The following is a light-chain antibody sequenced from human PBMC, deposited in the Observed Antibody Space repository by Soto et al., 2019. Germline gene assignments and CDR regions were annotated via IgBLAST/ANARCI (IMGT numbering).Light chain of an antibody. CDR3: AAWDDSLSGVV. V-gene: IGLV1-47*02. Sequence: QSVLTQPPSASGAPGQRVTISCSGSSSNIGSNYVYWYQQFPGTPPKRLIYSNSQRPSGVPDRFSGSKSGTSASLAISGLRSEDEADYYCAAWDDSLSGVVFGGGTKLTVL. CDR1: SSNIGSNY. J-gene: IGLJ2*01. CDR2: SNS.